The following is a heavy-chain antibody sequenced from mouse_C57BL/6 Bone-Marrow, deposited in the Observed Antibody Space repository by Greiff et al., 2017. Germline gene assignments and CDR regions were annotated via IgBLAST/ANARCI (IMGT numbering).Heavy chain of an antibody. D-gene: IGHD1-1*01. CDR2: SRNKANDYTT. Sequence: EVQLVESGGGLVQSGRSLRLSCATSGFTFSDFYMEWVRQAPGKGLEWIAASRNKANDYTTEYSASVKGRFIVSRDTSQSILYLQMNALRAEDTAIYYCARDEDYGSSFSFAYWGQGTLVTVSA. V-gene: IGHV7-1*01. CDR3: ARDEDYGSSFSFAY. J-gene: IGHJ3*01. CDR1: GFTFSDFY.